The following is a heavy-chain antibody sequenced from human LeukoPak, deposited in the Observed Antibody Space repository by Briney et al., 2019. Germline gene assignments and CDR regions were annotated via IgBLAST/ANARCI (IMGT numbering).Heavy chain of an antibody. V-gene: IGHV4-61*01. CDR1: GGSVSSGSYY. J-gene: IGHJ5*02. Sequence: SETLSLTCTVSGGSVSSGSYYWSWIRQPPGKGLEWIGYIYYSGSANYNPSLKSRVTISVDTSKNQFSLKLSSVTAADTAVYYCARVHCDSSGSYNWFDPWGQGTLVTVSS. CDR3: ARVHCDSSGSYNWFDP. CDR2: IYYSGSA. D-gene: IGHD3-22*01.